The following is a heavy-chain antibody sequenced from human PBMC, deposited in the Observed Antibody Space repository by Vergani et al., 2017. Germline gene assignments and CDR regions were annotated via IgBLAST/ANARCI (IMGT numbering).Heavy chain of an antibody. D-gene: IGHD6-6*01. V-gene: IGHV1-2*02. CDR2: INPNSGGT. J-gene: IGHJ4*02. Sequence: QVQLVQSGAEVKKPGASVKVSCKASGYTFTGYYMHWVRQAPGQGLEWMGWINPNSGGTNYAQKFQGRVTMTEDTSTDTAYMELSSLRSEDTAVYYCATYPGIGAPGPFFDYWGQGTLVTVSS. CDR1: GYTFTGYY. CDR3: ATYPGIGAPGPFFDY.